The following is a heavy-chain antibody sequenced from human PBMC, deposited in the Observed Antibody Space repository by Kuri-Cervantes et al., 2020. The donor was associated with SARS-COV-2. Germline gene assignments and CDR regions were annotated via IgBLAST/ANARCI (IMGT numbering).Heavy chain of an antibody. Sequence: GESLKISCAASGFTFISTAMHWVRQAPGKGLEWVAVISYDGSTKYYADSVKGRFTISRDNSKDTLFLQMNSLRAEDTALYYCVKDRQGLGYSGMDVWGPGATVTVSS. CDR3: VKDRQGLGYSGMDV. CDR2: ISYDGSTK. V-gene: IGHV3-30*18. D-gene: IGHD2-21*01. CDR1: GFTFISTA. J-gene: IGHJ6*01.